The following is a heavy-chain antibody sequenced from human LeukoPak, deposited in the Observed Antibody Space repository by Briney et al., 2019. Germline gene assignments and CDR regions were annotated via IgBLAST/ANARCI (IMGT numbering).Heavy chain of an antibody. J-gene: IGHJ4*02. CDR3: ARDLRRYSYGYDDY. Sequence: GGSLRLSCAASGFTFSSYWMSWVRQAPGNRLEWVANIKQDGSEKYYVDSVKGRFTISRDNAKNSLYLQMNSLRAEDTAVYHCARDLRRYSYGYDDYWGQGTLVTVSS. D-gene: IGHD5-18*01. V-gene: IGHV3-7*01. CDR2: IKQDGSEK. CDR1: GFTFSSYW.